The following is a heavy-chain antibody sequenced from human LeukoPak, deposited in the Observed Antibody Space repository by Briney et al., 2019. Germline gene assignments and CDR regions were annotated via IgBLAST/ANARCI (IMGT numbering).Heavy chain of an antibody. V-gene: IGHV4-39*01. CDR3: ARLGPDSSGYYFDY. D-gene: IGHD3-22*01. CDR2: IYYSGST. J-gene: IGHJ4*02. Sequence: PSETLSLTCTVSGGSISSSSYYWGWIRQPPGKGLEWIGSIYYSGSTYYNPSLKSRVTISVDTSKNQFSLKLSSVTAADTAVYYCARLGPDSSGYYFDYWGQGTLVTVSS. CDR1: GGSISSSSYY.